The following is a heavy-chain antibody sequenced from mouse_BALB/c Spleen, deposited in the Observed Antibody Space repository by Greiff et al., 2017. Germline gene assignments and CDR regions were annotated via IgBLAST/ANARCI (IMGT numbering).Heavy chain of an antibody. J-gene: IGHJ3*01. V-gene: IGHV1-77*01. Sequence: VQLQESGAELARPGASVKLSCKASGYTFTDYYINWVKQRTGQGLEWIGEIYPGSGNTYYNEKFKGKATLTADKSSSTAYMQLSSLTSEGSAVYFCARVGEGTWFAYWGQGTLVTVSA. CDR3: ARVGEGTWFAY. CDR2: IYPGSGNT. CDR1: GYTFTDYY.